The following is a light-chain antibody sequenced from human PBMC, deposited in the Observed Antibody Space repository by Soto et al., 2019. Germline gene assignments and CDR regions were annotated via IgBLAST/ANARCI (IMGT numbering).Light chain of an antibody. CDR3: QQFHTSPVT. Sequence: AILLTHSPSSLSASVGAIVTITSGASQGISGALAWYQQKPGRAPTLLIYDACSLESGVRSRFSGSESGTDFTLTIRSLQAEDFATYHCQQFHTSPVTFGQGTRLEIK. CDR1: QGISGA. J-gene: IGKJ5*01. CDR2: DAC. V-gene: IGKV1-13*02.